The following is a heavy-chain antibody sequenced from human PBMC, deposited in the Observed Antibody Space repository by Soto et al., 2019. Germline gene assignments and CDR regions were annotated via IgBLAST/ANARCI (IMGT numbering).Heavy chain of an antibody. V-gene: IGHV3-74*01. Sequence: GSLRLSCAASGFTFSSYWMHWVRQAPGKGLVWVSRINSDGSSTSYADSVKGRFTISRDNAKNTLYLQMNSLRAEDTAVYYCARDMRDDSGYYYYGMDVWGQGTTVTVSS. J-gene: IGHJ6*02. CDR1: GFTFSSYW. D-gene: IGHD3-10*01. CDR3: ARDMRDDSGYYYYGMDV. CDR2: INSDGSST.